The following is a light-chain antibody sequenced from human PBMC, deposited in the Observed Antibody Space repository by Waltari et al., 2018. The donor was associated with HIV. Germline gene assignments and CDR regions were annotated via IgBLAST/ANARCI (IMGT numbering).Light chain of an antibody. CDR2: TAS. CDR1: QGISSY. CDR3: QQFNSYPYT. V-gene: IGKV1-9*01. Sequence: IHLTQSPSFLSASVGDRVTITCRASQGISSYLAWYQQKPGKAPNLLIYTASTLQSGVPSRFSGSGSGTEFTLTISSLQPEDFATYYCQQFNSYPYTFGQGTKLGIK. J-gene: IGKJ2*01.